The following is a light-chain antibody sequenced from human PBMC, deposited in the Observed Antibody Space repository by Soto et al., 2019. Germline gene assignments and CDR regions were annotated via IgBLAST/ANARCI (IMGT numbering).Light chain of an antibody. Sequence: DIQMTESPSTLSGSVGDRVTITCRASQSIGNHLNWYQQKPGKAPKFLIYAASSLQSEVPPRLSGSGSGADFTLTVNSLQPEDFATYYCQQSYNSPIAFGQGTRLEI. V-gene: IGKV1-39*01. CDR2: AAS. CDR3: QQSYNSPIA. J-gene: IGKJ5*01. CDR1: QSIGNH.